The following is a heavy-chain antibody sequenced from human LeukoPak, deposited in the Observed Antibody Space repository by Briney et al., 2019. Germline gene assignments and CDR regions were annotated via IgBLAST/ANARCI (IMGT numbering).Heavy chain of an antibody. V-gene: IGHV3-23*01. CDR1: GFTFSTFA. CDR2: IFPSGGEI. CDR3: ATYRQVQVPFEC. J-gene: IGHJ4*02. D-gene: IGHD5-18*01. Sequence: GGSLRLPCAASGFTFSTFAMIWVRQPPGKGLEWVSSIFPSGGEIHCADSVKGRFTISRDNSKSTLSLQMNSLRAEDTAIYYCATYRQVQVPFECWGQGTLVTVSS.